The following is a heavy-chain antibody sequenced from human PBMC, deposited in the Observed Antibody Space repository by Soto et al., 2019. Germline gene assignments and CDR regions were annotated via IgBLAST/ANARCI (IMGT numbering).Heavy chain of an antibody. CDR2: ISGSGDST. D-gene: IGHD6-13*01. CDR3: ARRGPGTSFDY. CDR1: GFTFSSYA. Sequence: EVQLLESGGGLVQPGGSLRLSCAASGFTFSSYAMNWVRQAPGKGLEWVSVISGSGDSTYYADSVKGRFTISRDNSKNTLYLQMNSLIAEDTAVYYCARRGPGTSFDYWRQGTLVTVSS. J-gene: IGHJ4*02. V-gene: IGHV3-23*01.